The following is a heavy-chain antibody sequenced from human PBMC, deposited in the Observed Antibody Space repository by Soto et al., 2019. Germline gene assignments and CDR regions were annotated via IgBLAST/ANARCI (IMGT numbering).Heavy chain of an antibody. Sequence: SETLCLTCTVSGGSISSSSYYWGWIRQPPGMGLEWIGSIYYSGSTYYNPSLKSRVTISVDTSKNQFSLKLSSVTAADTAVYYCARLTPGSSGSDYWGQGTLVTVSS. CDR3: ARLTPGSSGSDY. J-gene: IGHJ4*02. V-gene: IGHV4-39*01. CDR1: GGSISSSSYY. D-gene: IGHD6-19*01. CDR2: IYYSGST.